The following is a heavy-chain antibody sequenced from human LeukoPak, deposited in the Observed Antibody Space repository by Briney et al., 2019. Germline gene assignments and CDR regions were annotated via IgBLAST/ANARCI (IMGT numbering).Heavy chain of an antibody. D-gene: IGHD6-6*01. J-gene: IGHJ6*03. V-gene: IGHV5-51*01. CDR2: IFPDDSDT. Sequence: GESLKISCKGSGYSFTSYCTGWVRQMPGKGLEWMGIIFPDDSDTRYSPSFQGQVTISADKSISTAYLQWSSLKASDTAMYYCARPARSSSDYYYMDVWGKGTTVTVSS. CDR1: GYSFTSYC. CDR3: ARPARSSSDYYYMDV.